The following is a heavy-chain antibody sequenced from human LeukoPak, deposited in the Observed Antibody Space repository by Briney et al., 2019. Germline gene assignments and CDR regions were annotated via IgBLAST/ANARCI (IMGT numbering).Heavy chain of an antibody. D-gene: IGHD6-19*01. V-gene: IGHV4-39*01. J-gene: IGHJ4*02. CDR2: IYYSGST. CDR3: ARNYFRGYSSGWHFDY. CDR1: GGSISSSSYY. Sequence: SETLSLTCTVSGGSISSSSYYWGWIRQPPGKGLEWLGSIYYSGSTYYNPSLKSRVTISVDTSKNQFSLKLSSVTAADTAVYYCARNYFRGYSSGWHFDYWGQGTLVTVSS.